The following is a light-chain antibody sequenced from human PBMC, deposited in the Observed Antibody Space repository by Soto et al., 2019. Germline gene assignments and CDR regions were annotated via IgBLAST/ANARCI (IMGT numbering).Light chain of an antibody. CDR2: GAS. CDR1: QSVSSSY. Sequence: EIVSTQSPGTLSLSPGERATLSCRASQSVSSSYLAWYQQKPGQAPRLLIYGASSRATGIPDRFSGFGSGTDFTLTISRLEPEDFAVYYCQQYDTSPPYTFGQGTKVDIK. J-gene: IGKJ2*01. CDR3: QQYDTSPPYT. V-gene: IGKV3-20*01.